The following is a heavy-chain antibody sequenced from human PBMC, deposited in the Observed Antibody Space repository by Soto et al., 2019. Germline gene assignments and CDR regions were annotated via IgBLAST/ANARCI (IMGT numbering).Heavy chain of an antibody. D-gene: IGHD2-15*01. V-gene: IGHV1-3*01. J-gene: IGHJ6*02. CDR3: ARSRFVVGVTEDYYGMDV. Sequence: ASVKVSCKASGYTFTSYAMHWVRQAPGQRLEWMGWINAGNGNTKYSQKFQGRVTITADESTNTAYMGLSSLRSGDTAVYYCARSRFVVGVTEDYYGMDVWGQGTTVTVSS. CDR1: GYTFTSYA. CDR2: INAGNGNT.